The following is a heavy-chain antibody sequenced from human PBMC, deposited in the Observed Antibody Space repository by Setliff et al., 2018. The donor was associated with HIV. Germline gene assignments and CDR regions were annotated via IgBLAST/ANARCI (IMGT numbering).Heavy chain of an antibody. CDR2: TYSNGIT. Sequence: SETLSLTCTVSGGSIGVDCWSWIRQLPGKGLEWVGYTYSNGITRYNPDLKSRVTISLDTSKIEFSLTLKSVTAADTAIYYCARLPRGPWRWDYWGQGMLVTVSS. J-gene: IGHJ4*02. CDR1: GGSIGVDC. CDR3: ARLPRGPWRWDY. V-gene: IGHV4-4*09. D-gene: IGHD5-12*01.